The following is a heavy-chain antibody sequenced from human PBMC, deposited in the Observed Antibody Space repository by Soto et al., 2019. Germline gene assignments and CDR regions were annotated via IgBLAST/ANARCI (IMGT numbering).Heavy chain of an antibody. Sequence: QVQLVESGGGLVEPGGSLRLSCAASGFTFSGSYMNWIRQAPGKGLEWVSYISNSGSTIYNADSVTGRFTISRDNAKNSLSLQMNSLRAEDTAVYYCARGRYSGGGPYYFDYWGQGTLVTVSS. V-gene: IGHV3-11*01. D-gene: IGHD6-19*01. CDR1: GFTFSGSY. CDR2: ISNSGSTI. CDR3: ARGRYSGGGPYYFDY. J-gene: IGHJ4*02.